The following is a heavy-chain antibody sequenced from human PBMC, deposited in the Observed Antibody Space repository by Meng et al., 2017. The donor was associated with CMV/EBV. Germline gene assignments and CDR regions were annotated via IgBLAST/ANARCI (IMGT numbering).Heavy chain of an antibody. V-gene: IGHV4-59*01. Sequence: GSLRLSCTVSGGSISSYYWSWIRQPPGKGLEWIGYIYYSGSTNYNTSLKSRVTISVDTSKNQFSLKLSSVTAADTAVYYCARLTGTTIRGPNFDYWGQGTLVTVSS. CDR1: GGSISSYY. CDR3: ARLTGTTIRGPNFDY. CDR2: IYYSGST. D-gene: IGHD1-7*01. J-gene: IGHJ4*02.